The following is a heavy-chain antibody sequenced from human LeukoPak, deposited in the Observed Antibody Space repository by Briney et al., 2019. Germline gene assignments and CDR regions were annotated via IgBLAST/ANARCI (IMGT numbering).Heavy chain of an antibody. CDR2: INPNSGGT. J-gene: IGHJ1*01. Sequence: ASVKVSCKASGYTFTGYYMHWVRQAPGQGLEWMGWINPNSGGTNYAQKFQGRVTMTRDTSISTAYMELSRLRSDDTAVYYCAKVEVAGTGLPEYFQHWGQGTLVTVSS. V-gene: IGHV1-2*02. D-gene: IGHD6-19*01. CDR1: GYTFTGYY. CDR3: AKVEVAGTGLPEYFQH.